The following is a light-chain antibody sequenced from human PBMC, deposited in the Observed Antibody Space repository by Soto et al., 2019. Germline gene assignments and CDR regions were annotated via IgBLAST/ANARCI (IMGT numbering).Light chain of an antibody. Sequence: DIQMTQSPSTLSASVGDRVTITCRASQSISSWLAWYQQKPGKAPKLLIYDASTLESGAPSRFSGSGSGTEFTLTISNLQPDDFATYYYQRYNDYSGTFGQGTKVDIK. CDR3: QRYNDYSGT. V-gene: IGKV1-5*01. CDR1: QSISSW. CDR2: DAS. J-gene: IGKJ1*01.